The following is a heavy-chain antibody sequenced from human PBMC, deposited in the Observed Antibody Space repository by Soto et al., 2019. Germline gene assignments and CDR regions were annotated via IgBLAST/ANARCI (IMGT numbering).Heavy chain of an antibody. CDR2: IWYDGSNK. CDR1: GFTFSSYG. J-gene: IGHJ4*02. CDR3: ARASSPEPLCDY. Sequence: QVQLVESGGGVVQPGRSLRLSCAASGFTFSSYGMHWVRQAPGKGLEWVAVIWYDGSNKYYADSVKGRFTISRDNSKNTRYLQMNSLRAEDTAVYYCARASSPEPLCDYWGQGTLVTVSS. V-gene: IGHV3-33*01.